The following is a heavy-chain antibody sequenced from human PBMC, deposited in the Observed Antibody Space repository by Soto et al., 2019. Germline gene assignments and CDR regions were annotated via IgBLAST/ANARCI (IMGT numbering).Heavy chain of an antibody. CDR2: FDPEDGET. D-gene: IGHD3-16*02. CDR1: GYTLTELS. Sequence: ASVKVSCKVSGYTLTELSMHWVRQAPGKGLEWMGTFDPEDGETIYAQKFQGRVAMTEDTSTDTAYMELSGLRSEDTAVYYCATNWHIWGTYRNDSFHYWGQGTLVTVSS. V-gene: IGHV1-24*01. CDR3: ATNWHIWGTYRNDSFHY. J-gene: IGHJ4*02.